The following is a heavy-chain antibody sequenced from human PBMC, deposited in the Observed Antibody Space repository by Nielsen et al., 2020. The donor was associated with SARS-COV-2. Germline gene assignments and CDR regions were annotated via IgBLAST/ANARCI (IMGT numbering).Heavy chain of an antibody. CDR2: IYYSGST. CDR3: ARISSSWDFDY. Sequence: SETLSLTCTVSGGSISSGDYYWSWIRQPPGKGLEWIGYIYYSGSTYYNPSLKSRVTISVDTSKNQFSLKLSSVTAADTAVYYCARISSSWDFDYWGQGTLVTVSS. D-gene: IGHD6-13*01. CDR1: GGSISSGDYY. V-gene: IGHV4-30-4*01. J-gene: IGHJ4*02.